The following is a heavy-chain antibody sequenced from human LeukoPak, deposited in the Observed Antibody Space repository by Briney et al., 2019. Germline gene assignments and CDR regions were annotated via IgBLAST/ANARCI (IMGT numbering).Heavy chain of an antibody. CDR1: GYPFTGNY. Sequence: ASVKVSCKASGYPFTGNYMHWVRQAPGQGLEWMGWINPNSGGTNYAQKFQGRVTMTSDTSISTAYMELSSLRSDDTAVYFCAREYCTNGVCYKAHDYWGQGTLVTVSS. D-gene: IGHD2-8*01. CDR2: INPNSGGT. CDR3: AREYCTNGVCYKAHDY. V-gene: IGHV1-2*02. J-gene: IGHJ4*02.